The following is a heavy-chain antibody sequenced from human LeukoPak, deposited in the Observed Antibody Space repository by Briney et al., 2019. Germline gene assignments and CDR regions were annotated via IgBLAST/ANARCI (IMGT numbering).Heavy chain of an antibody. CDR1: GFTFSTFS. CDR3: AKDRMWFGEPNYYYYYMDV. Sequence: PGGSLRLSCVVSGFTFSTFSMNWVRQAPGKGLEWVSSISGRSNYIFYADSVKGRFTISRDNSKNTLYLQMNSLRAEDTAVYYCAKDRMWFGEPNYYYYYMDVWGKGTTVTISS. V-gene: IGHV3-21*04. J-gene: IGHJ6*03. D-gene: IGHD3-10*01. CDR2: ISGRSNYI.